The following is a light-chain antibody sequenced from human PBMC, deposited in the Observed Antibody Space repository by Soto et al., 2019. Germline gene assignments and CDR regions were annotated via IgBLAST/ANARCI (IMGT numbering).Light chain of an antibody. CDR2: GAS. J-gene: IGKJ1*01. Sequence: EIVMTQSPDTLSVSPGETTTLSCRASQSVSSDLAWYQQKPGRAPRLLIYGASTRATGIPARFIGSGSGTDFTLTISSLQSEDFAVYFFQPYNNWHRTTFGQGTKVEI. V-gene: IGKV3D-15*01. CDR1: QSVSSD. CDR3: QPYNNWHRTT.